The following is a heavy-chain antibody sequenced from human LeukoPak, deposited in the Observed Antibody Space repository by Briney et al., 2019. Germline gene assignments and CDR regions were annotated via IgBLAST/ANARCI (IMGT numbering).Heavy chain of an antibody. CDR3: ARESPDYYDNQFDY. V-gene: IGHV4-59*01. CDR1: GGSISSYY. Sequence: SETLSLTCTVYGGSISSYYWSWIRQPPGKGLEWVGYIYYSGSTNYNPSLKSRLTISVDTSKHQFSLKLSSVTAADTAVYYCARESPDYYDNQFDYWGQGTLVTVSS. J-gene: IGHJ4*02. CDR2: IYYSGST. D-gene: IGHD3-22*01.